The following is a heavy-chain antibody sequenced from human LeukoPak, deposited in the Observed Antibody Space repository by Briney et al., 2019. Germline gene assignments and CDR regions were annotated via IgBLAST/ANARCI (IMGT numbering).Heavy chain of an antibody. CDR1: GYRFTSYW. V-gene: IGHV5-51*01. CDR3: ARRYYYDSSGYYYDY. D-gene: IGHD3-22*01. Sequence: PGESLKTSCKGSGYRFTSYWIGWVRQMPGKGLEWMGVIYPGDSDTRYSPSFQGQVTISADKSISTAYLQWSSLKASDTATCYCARRYYYDSSGYYYDYWGQGTLVTVSS. J-gene: IGHJ4*02. CDR2: IYPGDSDT.